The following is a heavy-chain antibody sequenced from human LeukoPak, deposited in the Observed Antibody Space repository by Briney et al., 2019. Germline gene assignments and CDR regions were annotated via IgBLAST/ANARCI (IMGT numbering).Heavy chain of an antibody. D-gene: IGHD6-19*01. CDR2: IYYSKNT. Sequence: SETLSLTCTVSGGSISSSSAYWGWIRQPPGKGLEWIGSIYYSKNTYYNPSLKSRVTISADTSKNQFSLNLSSVTAADTAVYYCARDLLSTAGYFDYWGQGTLVTVSS. CDR1: GGSISSSSAY. CDR3: ARDLLSTAGYFDY. J-gene: IGHJ4*02. V-gene: IGHV4-39*07.